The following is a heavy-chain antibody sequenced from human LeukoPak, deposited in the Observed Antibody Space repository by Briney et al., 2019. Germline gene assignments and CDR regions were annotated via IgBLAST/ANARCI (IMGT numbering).Heavy chain of an antibody. D-gene: IGHD4-17*01. J-gene: IGHJ4*02. Sequence: GGPLRLSCAASGFTFSSYEMNWVRQAPGKGLEWVSYISSSGSTKHYADSVKGRFTISRDNAKNSLYLQMNSLRAEDTAVYYCARDPYYGDYVVWGQGTLVTVSS. CDR2: ISSSGSTK. V-gene: IGHV3-48*03. CDR3: ARDPYYGDYVV. CDR1: GFTFSSYE.